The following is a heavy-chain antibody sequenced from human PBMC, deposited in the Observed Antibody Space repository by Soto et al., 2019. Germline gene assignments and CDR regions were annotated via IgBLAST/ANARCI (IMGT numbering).Heavy chain of an antibody. J-gene: IGHJ6*02. V-gene: IGHV3-33*03. CDR1: GSTFSGYG. CDR3: AKDRSRPLDAMDV. Sequence: SLRLSCASSGSTFSGYGMHWVRQPPGKGLEWVAVIWYDGSEKYYADSVKGRFAISRDNSFLYLEMNSLRVEDTAVYYCAKDRSRPLDAMDVWGQGTTVTVSS. CDR2: IWYDGSEK. D-gene: IGHD2-2*01.